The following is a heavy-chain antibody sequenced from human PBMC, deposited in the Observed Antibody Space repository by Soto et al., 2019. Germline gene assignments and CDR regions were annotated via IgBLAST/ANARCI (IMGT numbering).Heavy chain of an antibody. CDR1: GFTFSRYG. CDR3: AKASSGGDGYYYYGMDV. Sequence: GGSLRLSCAASGFTFSRYGIHWVRQAPGKGLEWVAVISYDGSNKYYADSVKGRFTISRDNSKNTLYLQMDSLRAEDSAVYYWAKASSGGDGYYYYGMDVWGPGTTVTVSS. CDR2: ISYDGSNK. D-gene: IGHD6-25*01. J-gene: IGHJ6*02. V-gene: IGHV3-30*18.